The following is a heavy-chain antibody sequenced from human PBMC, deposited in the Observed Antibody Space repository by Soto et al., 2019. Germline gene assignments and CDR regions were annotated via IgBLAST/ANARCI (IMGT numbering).Heavy chain of an antibody. V-gene: IGHV3-23*01. D-gene: IGHD1-26*01. CDR1: GFIFSDYG. J-gene: IGHJ4*02. CDR3: AKTFGSNWRLDD. CDR2: MSGSGGSR. Sequence: PGGSLRLSCEGSGFIFSDYGISWVRQSPEKGLQWVSAMSGSGGSRYYADSVKGRFTISRDNSKNTVYLQMSSLRGDDTAIYYCAKTFGSNWRLDDWGQRTLDTVSS.